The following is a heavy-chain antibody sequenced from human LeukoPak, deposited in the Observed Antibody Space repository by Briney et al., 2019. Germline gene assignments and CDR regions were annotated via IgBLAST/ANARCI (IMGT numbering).Heavy chain of an antibody. Sequence: SETLSLTCTVSGGSISSSSYYWGWIRQPPGKELQWIASVYYSGRTNYSPSLKSRVTISVDTSEKQFSLQLNSVTAADTAVYYCARDGQGSWVDYWGQGTLVTVSS. CDR3: ARDGQGSWVDY. D-gene: IGHD6-13*01. CDR1: GGSISSSSYY. V-gene: IGHV4-39*07. CDR2: VYYSGRT. J-gene: IGHJ4*02.